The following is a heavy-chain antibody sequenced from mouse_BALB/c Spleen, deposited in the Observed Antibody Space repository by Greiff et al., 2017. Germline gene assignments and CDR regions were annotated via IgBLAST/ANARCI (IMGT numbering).Heavy chain of an antibody. J-gene: IGHJ4*01. CDR3: TRGGNYGEAMDY. V-gene: IGHV1S81*02. Sequence: QVQLQQSGVELVKPGASVKLSCKASGYTFTSYYMYWVKQRPGQGLEWIGEINPSNGGTNFNEKFKSKATLTVDKSSSTAYMQLSSLTSEDSAVYYCTRGGNYGEAMDYWGQGTSVTVSS. CDR2: INPSNGGT. CDR1: GYTFTSYY. D-gene: IGHD2-1*01.